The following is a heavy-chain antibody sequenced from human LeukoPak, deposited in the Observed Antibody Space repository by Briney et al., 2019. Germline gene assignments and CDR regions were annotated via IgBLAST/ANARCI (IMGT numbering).Heavy chain of an antibody. CDR2: INPSGGST. CDR1: GYTFTGYY. V-gene: IGHV1-46*01. CDR3: ARDGQWDAGYYYYYMDV. D-gene: IGHD1-26*01. J-gene: IGHJ6*03. Sequence: ASVKVSCKASGYTFTGYYMHWVRQAPGQGLEWMGIINPSGGSTSYAQKFQGRVTMTRDTSTSTVYMELSSLRSEDTAVYYCARDGQWDAGYYYYYMDVWGKGTTVTISS.